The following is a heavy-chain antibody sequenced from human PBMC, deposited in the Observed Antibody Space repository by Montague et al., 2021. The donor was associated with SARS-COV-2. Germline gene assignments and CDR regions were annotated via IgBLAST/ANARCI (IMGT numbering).Heavy chain of an antibody. D-gene: IGHD2-2*01. CDR3: ALPTAGAWLDP. J-gene: IGHJ5*02. V-gene: IGHV4-4*02. CDR2: IYHSGST. Sequence: SETLSLTCAVSGGSISSSNWWSWVRQPPGKGLEWIGDIYHSGSTNYNPSLKSRVTIPLDKSTNHFSLKLSSVTAADTTVYYCALPTAGAWLDPWGQGTLVTVSS. CDR1: GGSISSSNW.